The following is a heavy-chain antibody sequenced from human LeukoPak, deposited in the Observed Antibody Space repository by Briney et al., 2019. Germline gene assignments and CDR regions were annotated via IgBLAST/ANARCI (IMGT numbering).Heavy chain of an antibody. CDR3: ARGRLWSNYDY. Sequence: ASVKVSCKASGYTFTSYAMHWVRQAPGQRLEWMGWINAGNGNTKYSQKFQGRVTITRDTSASTAYMELSSLRSGDTAVYYCARGRLWSNYDYWGQGTLVTVSS. J-gene: IGHJ4*02. V-gene: IGHV1-3*01. CDR2: INAGNGNT. D-gene: IGHD5-18*01. CDR1: GYTFTSYA.